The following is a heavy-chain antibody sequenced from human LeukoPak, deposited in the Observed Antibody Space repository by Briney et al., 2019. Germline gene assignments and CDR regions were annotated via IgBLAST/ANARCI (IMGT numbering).Heavy chain of an antibody. CDR3: ASPLGRGWCGDDY. CDR1: GFTLSSYA. D-gene: IGHD3-10*01. V-gene: IGHV3-23*01. Sequence: GGSLRLSCAASGFTLSSYAMSWVRQAPGKGLEWVSAISGSGGSTYYADSVKGRFTTSRDNSNNTLYLQMNSRRAEDTAVYYCASPLGRGWCGDDYWGQGTLVTVSS. J-gene: IGHJ4*02. CDR2: ISGSGGST.